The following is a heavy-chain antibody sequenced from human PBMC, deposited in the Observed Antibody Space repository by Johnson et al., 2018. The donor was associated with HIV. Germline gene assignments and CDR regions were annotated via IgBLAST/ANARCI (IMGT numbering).Heavy chain of an antibody. D-gene: IGHD5-18*01. V-gene: IGHV3-30-3*01. CDR2: ISYDGSNK. Sequence: QVQLVESGGGVVQPGRSLRLSCAASGFTFSSYAMHWVRQAPGKGLEWVAVISYDGSNKYYADSVTGRVTISRDNSKNTLYLQMNSLRAEDTAVYYQAKDLTWRIQLWNDAFDIWGQGTMVTVSS. CDR3: AKDLTWRIQLWNDAFDI. J-gene: IGHJ3*02. CDR1: GFTFSSYA.